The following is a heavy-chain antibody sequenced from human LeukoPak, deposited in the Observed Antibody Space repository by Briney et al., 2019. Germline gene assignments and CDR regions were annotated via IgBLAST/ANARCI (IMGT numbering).Heavy chain of an antibody. CDR3: ARTDYYFDY. CDR1: GGSISSGSYY. J-gene: IGHJ4*02. V-gene: IGHV4-61*02. CDR2: IYTSGST. D-gene: IGHD2-21*01. Sequence: PSQTLSLTCTVSGGSISSGSYYWSWIRQPAGKGLEWIGRIYTSGSTNYNPSLKSRVTISVDTSKNQFSLKLSSVTAADTAVYYCARTDYYFDYWGQGTLVTVSS.